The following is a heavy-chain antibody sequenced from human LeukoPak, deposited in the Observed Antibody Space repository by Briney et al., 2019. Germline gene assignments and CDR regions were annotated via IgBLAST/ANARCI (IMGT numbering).Heavy chain of an antibody. CDR2: INAYNGNT. J-gene: IGHJ5*02. Sequence: ASVKVSCKASGYTFTSYGISWVRQAPGQGLEWMGWINAYNGNTKYAQKFQGRVTMTTDTSTSTAYMELRSLRSDDTAVYYCARYYSNTWRTLNCFDPWGQGTLVTVSS. D-gene: IGHD4-11*01. V-gene: IGHV1-18*01. CDR1: GYTFTSYG. CDR3: ARYYSNTWRTLNCFDP.